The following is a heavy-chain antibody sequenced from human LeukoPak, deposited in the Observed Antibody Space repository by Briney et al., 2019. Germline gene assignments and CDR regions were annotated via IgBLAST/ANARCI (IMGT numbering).Heavy chain of an antibody. CDR2: INHSGST. Sequence: NPSETLSLTCAVYGGSFSGYYWSWIRQPPGMGLEWIGEINHSGSTNYNPSLKSRVTISVDTSKNQFSLKLSSVTAADTAVYYCARGTTVTTTSDFDYWGQGTLVTVSS. J-gene: IGHJ4*02. D-gene: IGHD4-17*01. CDR1: GGSFSGYY. CDR3: ARGTTVTTTSDFDY. V-gene: IGHV4-34*01.